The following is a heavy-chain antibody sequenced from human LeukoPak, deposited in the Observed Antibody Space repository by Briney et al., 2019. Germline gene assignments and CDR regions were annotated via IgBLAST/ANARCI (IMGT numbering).Heavy chain of an antibody. V-gene: IGHV6-1*01. CDR3: ARLNYYDSSGPGRGPFQH. CDR2: TYYRSKWYN. D-gene: IGHD3-22*01. J-gene: IGHJ1*01. CDR1: GDSVSSNSAA. Sequence: SQTLSLTCAISGDSVSSNSAAWNWIRQSPSRGLEWLGRTYYRSKWYNDYAVSVKSRITINPDTSKNQFSLQLNSVTAADTAVYYCARLNYYDSSGPGRGPFQHWGQGTLVTVSS.